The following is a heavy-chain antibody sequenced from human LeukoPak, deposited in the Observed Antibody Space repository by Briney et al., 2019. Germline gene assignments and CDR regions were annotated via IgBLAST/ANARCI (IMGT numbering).Heavy chain of an antibody. CDR3: ARDFWSGYYRAPFDY. D-gene: IGHD3-3*01. Sequence: GASVKVSCKASGYTFTSYGISWVRQAPGQGLEWMGWISAYNGNTNYAQKLQGRVTMTTDTSTSTAYMELRSLRSDDTAVYYCARDFWSGYYRAPFDYWGQGTLFTVSS. V-gene: IGHV1-18*01. CDR1: GYTFTSYG. CDR2: ISAYNGNT. J-gene: IGHJ4*02.